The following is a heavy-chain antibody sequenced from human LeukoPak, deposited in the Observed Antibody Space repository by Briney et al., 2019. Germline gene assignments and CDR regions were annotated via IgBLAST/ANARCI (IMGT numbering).Heavy chain of an antibody. Sequence: PSETLSLTCTASGGSISSSYWSWVRQPPGKGLEWIGYIFYTGSTDYNPSLKSRGTISVDTSKNQVCLKVNSVTAADTAVYYCSRARYSRAWYASDIWGQGTVVTVSA. CDR2: IFYTGST. J-gene: IGHJ3*02. D-gene: IGHD6-19*01. V-gene: IGHV4-59*01. CDR1: GGSISSSY. CDR3: SRARYSRAWYASDI.